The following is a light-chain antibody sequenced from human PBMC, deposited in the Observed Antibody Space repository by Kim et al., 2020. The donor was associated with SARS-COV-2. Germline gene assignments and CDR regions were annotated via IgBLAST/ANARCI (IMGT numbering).Light chain of an antibody. CDR3: SSSASSSTYV. J-gene: IGLJ1*01. CDR2: DVT. CDR1: SSDIGGYNY. V-gene: IGLV2-14*04. Sequence: GQSITISSTGTSSDIGGYNYVSWYQQYPGKAPKLLIYDVTKRPSGVSNRFSGSKSGITASLTISGLQAEDEADYYCSSSASSSTYVFGIGTKVTVL.